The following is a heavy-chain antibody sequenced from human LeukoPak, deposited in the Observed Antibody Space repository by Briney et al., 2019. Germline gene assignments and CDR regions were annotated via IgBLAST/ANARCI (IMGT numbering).Heavy chain of an antibody. J-gene: IGHJ4*02. CDR2: FDPEDGET. D-gene: IGHD5-18*01. Sequence: GASVKVSCKVSGYTLTELSMHWVRQAPGKGLEWMGGFDPEDGETIYAQKFQGRVTMTEDTSTDTAYMELSSLRSEDTAVYYCATILNDYSYGSYYFDYWGQGTLVTVSS. CDR3: ATILNDYSYGSYYFDY. CDR1: GYTLTELS. V-gene: IGHV1-24*01.